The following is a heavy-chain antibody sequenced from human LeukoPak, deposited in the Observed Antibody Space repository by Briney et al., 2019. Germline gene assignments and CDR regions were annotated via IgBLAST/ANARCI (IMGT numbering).Heavy chain of an antibody. Sequence: KPSETLSLTCTVSGGSISSSSYYWGWIRQPPGKGLEWIGSIYYSGSTYYNPSLKSRVTISVDTSKNQFSLKLSSVTAADTAVYYCARSWDARLNFDYWGQGTLVTVSS. V-gene: IGHV4-39*01. CDR1: GGSISSSSYY. D-gene: IGHD1-26*01. J-gene: IGHJ4*02. CDR3: ARSWDARLNFDY. CDR2: IYYSGST.